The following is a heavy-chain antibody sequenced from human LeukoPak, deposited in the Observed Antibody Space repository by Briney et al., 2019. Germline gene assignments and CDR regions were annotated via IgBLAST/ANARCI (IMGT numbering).Heavy chain of an antibody. D-gene: IGHD6-19*01. V-gene: IGHV3-30*04. J-gene: IGHJ4*02. CDR3: ARDPRRSSQTGYFDY. Sequence: PGRSLRLSCAASGFTFSNYAMHWVRQAPGKGLEWVAVISYDGSNKYYADSVKGRFTISRDNSKSTVYLQMNSLRAEDTAVYYCARDPRRSSQTGYFDYWGQGTLVTVSS. CDR2: ISYDGSNK. CDR1: GFTFSNYA.